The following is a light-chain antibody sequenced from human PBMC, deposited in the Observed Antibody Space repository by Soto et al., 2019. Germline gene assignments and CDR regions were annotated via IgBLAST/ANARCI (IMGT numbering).Light chain of an antibody. J-gene: IGLJ1*01. V-gene: IGLV2-8*01. Sequence: SALTQPPSASGSPGQSVTISCTGTSSDVGSYEYVSWYQQHPGKAPKLMIYEVSKRPSGVPDRFSGSKSGNTASLTVSGLQAEDEADYYCSSYANSNNPCVFGTGTKLTVL. CDR1: SSDVGSYEY. CDR2: EVS. CDR3: SSYANSNNPCV.